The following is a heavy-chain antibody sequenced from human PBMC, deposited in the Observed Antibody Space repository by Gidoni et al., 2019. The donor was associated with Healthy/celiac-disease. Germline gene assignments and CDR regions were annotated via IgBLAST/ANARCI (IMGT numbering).Heavy chain of an antibody. CDR3: ARPMVVAATPYYYGMDV. J-gene: IGHJ6*02. CDR2: INPSGGST. D-gene: IGHD2-15*01. CDR1: GYTFTSYY. V-gene: IGHV1-46*01. Sequence: QVQLVQSGAEVKKPGASVKVSCKASGYTFTSYYMHWVRQAPGQGLEWMGIINPSGGSTSYAQKFQGRVTMTRDTSTSTVYMELSSLRSEDTAVYYCARPMVVAATPYYYGMDVWGQGTTVTVSS.